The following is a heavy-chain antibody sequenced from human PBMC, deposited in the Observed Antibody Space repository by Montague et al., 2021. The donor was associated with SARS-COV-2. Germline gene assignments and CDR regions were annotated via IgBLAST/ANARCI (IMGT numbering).Heavy chain of an antibody. D-gene: IGHD4-11*01. V-gene: IGHV4-39*01. CDR2: IYYSGST. Sequence: SETLSLTCTVSGGSISSSSCYWGWLRQPPGKGLEWIGSIYYSGSTYYNPSLKSRVTISVDTSKNPFSLKLSSVTAADTAVYYCARHASYDYSKDLYYYYYYGMDVWGQGTTVTVSS. CDR1: GGSISSSSCY. CDR3: ARHASYDYSKDLYYYYYYGMDV. J-gene: IGHJ6*02.